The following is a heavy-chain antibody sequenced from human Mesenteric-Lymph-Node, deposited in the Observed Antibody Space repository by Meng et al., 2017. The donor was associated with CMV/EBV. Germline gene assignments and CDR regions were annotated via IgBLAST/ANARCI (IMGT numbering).Heavy chain of an antibody. CDR3: ARGSTYYYDDSGLLFDS. Sequence: GESLKISCAASGFTVSRNYMSWVRQAPGKGLEWVSVIYSGGSTHYADSVKGRFTISRDNSKNTLYLQMNSLRAEDTAVYYCARGSTYYYDDSGLLFDSWGQGTLVTVSS. V-gene: IGHV3-53*01. CDR2: IYSGGST. D-gene: IGHD3-22*01. CDR1: GFTVSRNY. J-gene: IGHJ4*02.